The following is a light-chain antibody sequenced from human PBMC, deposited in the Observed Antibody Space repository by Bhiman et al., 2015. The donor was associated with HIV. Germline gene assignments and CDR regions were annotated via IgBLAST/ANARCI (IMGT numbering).Light chain of an antibody. CDR2: DVS. CDR3: SSYTSSSTSDYV. V-gene: IGLV2-14*03. J-gene: IGLJ1*01. Sequence: QSALTQPASVSGSPGQSITISCTGTSSDVGGYNYVSWYQQHPGKAPKLMIYDVSNRPSGVSNRFSGSKSGNTASLTISGLQAEDEADYYCSSYTSSSTSDYVFGTRTNVTVL. CDR1: SSDVGGYNY.